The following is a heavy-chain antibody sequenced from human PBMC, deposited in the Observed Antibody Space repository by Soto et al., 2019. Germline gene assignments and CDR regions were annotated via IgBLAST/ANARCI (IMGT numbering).Heavy chain of an antibody. J-gene: IGHJ3*02. CDR3: TRLDAPGDRALDI. CDR1: GFSISGSA. CDR2: IRDKTNGCAT. V-gene: IGHV3-73*01. Sequence: EVQLVESGGDLVQPGGSLKLSCAASGFSISGSAIHWVRQASGKGLEWVARIRDKTNGCATGYAASVQGRFTISRDDSKNTAFLQMNSLKTEDTAVYYCTRLDAPGDRALDIWGQGTMVTVSS.